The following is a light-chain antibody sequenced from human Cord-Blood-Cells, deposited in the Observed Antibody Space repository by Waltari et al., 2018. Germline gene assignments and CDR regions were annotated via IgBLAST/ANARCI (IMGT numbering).Light chain of an antibody. V-gene: IGKV1-39*01. Sequence: DIQMTQSPSSLSASVGDRVTITCQASQSISGYLNWYQQKPGKATKLLIYAASSLQSGVPSRFSGSGSGTDFTLTISSLQPEDFATYYCQQSYSTPVAFGQGTKVEIK. CDR2: AAS. CDR1: QSISGY. CDR3: QQSYSTPVA. J-gene: IGKJ1*01.